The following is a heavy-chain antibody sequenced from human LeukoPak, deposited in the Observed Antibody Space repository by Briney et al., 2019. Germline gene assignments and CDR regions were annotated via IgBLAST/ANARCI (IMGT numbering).Heavy chain of an antibody. Sequence: SVKVSCKASGGTFSSYAIGWVRQAPGQGLEWMGGIIPIFGTANYAQKFQGRVTITADESTSTAYMELSSLRSEDTAVYYCARGGWFGHSHAFAIWGQGTVVTVSS. D-gene: IGHD3-10*01. CDR2: IIPIFGTA. CDR1: GGTFSSYA. CDR3: ARGGWFGHSHAFAI. V-gene: IGHV1-69*01. J-gene: IGHJ3*02.